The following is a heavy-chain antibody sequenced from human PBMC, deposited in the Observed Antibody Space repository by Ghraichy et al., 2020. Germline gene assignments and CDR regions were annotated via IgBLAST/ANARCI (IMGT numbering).Heavy chain of an antibody. CDR2: IYNSGTT. CDR1: VDSVSSGFYY. Sequence: SQTLSLTCTVSVDSVSSGFYYWSWIRQSPRKGLEWIGYIYNSGTTNYNPSLKSRVTISVDTSKNHFSLTLRSVTAADTAVYYCSSRGSILAPGGRNDRISDYYYGKDVWGHGTTVTVSS. D-gene: IGHD1-1*01. J-gene: IGHJ6*02. V-gene: IGHV4-61*03. CDR3: SSRGSILAPGGRNDRISDYYYGKDV.